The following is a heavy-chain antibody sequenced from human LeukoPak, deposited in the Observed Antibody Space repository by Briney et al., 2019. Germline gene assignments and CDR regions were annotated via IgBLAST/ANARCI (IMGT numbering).Heavy chain of an antibody. V-gene: IGHV1-69*06. J-gene: IGHJ4*02. CDR3: AREGIAVAEDYFDY. D-gene: IGHD6-19*01. Sequence: GASVKVSCKASGGTFSSYAISWVRQAPGQGLEWMGRIIPIFGTANYAQKCQGRVTITADKSTSTAYMELSNLRSEDTAVYYCAREGIAVAEDYFDYWGQGTLVTVSS. CDR2: IIPIFGTA. CDR1: GGTFSSYA.